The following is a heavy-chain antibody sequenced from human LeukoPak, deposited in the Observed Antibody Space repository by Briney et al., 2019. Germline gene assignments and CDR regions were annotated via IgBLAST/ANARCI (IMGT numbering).Heavy chain of an antibody. V-gene: IGHV3-30*02. CDR3: AKDSASLGAFDI. D-gene: IGHD5/OR15-5a*01. Sequence: QAGGSLRLSCAASGFTFSSYGMHWVRQAPGKGLEWVAFIRYDGSNKYYADSVKGRFTISRDNSKNTLYLQMSSLRAEDTAVYYCAKDSASLGAFDIWGQGTMVTVSS. J-gene: IGHJ3*02. CDR2: IRYDGSNK. CDR1: GFTFSSYG.